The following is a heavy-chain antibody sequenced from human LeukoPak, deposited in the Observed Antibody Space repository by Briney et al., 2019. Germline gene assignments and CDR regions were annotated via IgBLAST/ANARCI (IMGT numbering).Heavy chain of an antibody. Sequence: GGSLRLSCAASGFTFSSYAMHWVRQAPGKGLEWVAVISYDGRNKYYADSVKGRFTISRDNSKNTLYLQMTSLRTEDTAVYYCARDGYGLDTPMVSTIFDCWGQGTPVTVSS. CDR3: ARDGYGLDTPMVSTIFDC. D-gene: IGHD5-18*01. CDR2: ISYDGRNK. J-gene: IGHJ4*02. V-gene: IGHV3-30*04. CDR1: GFTFSSYA.